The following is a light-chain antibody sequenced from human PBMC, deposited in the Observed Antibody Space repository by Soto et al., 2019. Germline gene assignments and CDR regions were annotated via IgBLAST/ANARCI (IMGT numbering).Light chain of an antibody. J-gene: IGKJ1*01. CDR3: QQYGSSRT. CDR1: QSVSSSY. Sequence: DTVLTQSPCTLSLSPGERATLSCRASQSVSSSYLAWYQQKPGQAPRLLIYGASSRATGIPDRFSGSGSGTDFTLTISRLEPEDFAVYYCQQYGSSRTFGQGTKVDIK. CDR2: GAS. V-gene: IGKV3-20*01.